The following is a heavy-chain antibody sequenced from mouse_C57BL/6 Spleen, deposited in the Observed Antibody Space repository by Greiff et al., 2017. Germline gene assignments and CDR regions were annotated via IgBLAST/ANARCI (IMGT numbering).Heavy chain of an antibody. V-gene: IGHV1-80*01. CDR2: IYPGAGDT. Sequence: VKLMESGAELVKPGASVKISCKASGYAFSSYCMNWVKQRPGKGLEWIGQIYPGAGDTTYNEKFKGKATLTADKSSSTAYMQLNILTSEDSAVYFCARDGYYEVDYWGQGTTLTVSS. CDR1: GYAFSSYC. D-gene: IGHD2-3*01. J-gene: IGHJ2*01. CDR3: ARDGYYEVDY.